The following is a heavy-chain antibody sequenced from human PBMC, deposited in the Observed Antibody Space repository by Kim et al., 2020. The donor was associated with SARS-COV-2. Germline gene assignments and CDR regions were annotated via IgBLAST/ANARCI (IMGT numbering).Heavy chain of an antibody. Sequence: GGSLRLSCAASGFTFDDYTMHWVRQAPGKGLEWVSLISWDGGSTYYADSVKGRFTISRDNSKNSLYLQMNSLRTEDTALYYCAKDISSQYYYGSGSYISLYYYYGMDVWGQGTTVTVSS. J-gene: IGHJ6*02. CDR3: AKDISSQYYYGSGSYISLYYYYGMDV. V-gene: IGHV3-43*01. CDR1: GFTFDDYT. D-gene: IGHD3-10*01. CDR2: ISWDGGST.